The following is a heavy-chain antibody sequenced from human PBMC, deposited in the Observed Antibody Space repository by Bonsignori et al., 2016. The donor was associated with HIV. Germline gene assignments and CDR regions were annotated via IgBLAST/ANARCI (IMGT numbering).Heavy chain of an antibody. J-gene: IGHJ6*03. V-gene: IGHV4-4*07. CDR2: IYTSGST. CDR3: ARESGEGATKSYYYYYMDV. CDR1: GGSISSYY. D-gene: IGHD1-26*01. Sequence: SETLSLTCTVSGGSISSYYWSWIRQPAGKGLEWIGRIYTSGSTNYNPSLKSRVTMSVDTSKNQFSLKLSSVTAADTAVYYCARESGEGATKSYYYYYMDVWGKGTTVTVSS.